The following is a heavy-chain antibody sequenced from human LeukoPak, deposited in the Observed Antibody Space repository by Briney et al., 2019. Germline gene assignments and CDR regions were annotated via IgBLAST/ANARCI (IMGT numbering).Heavy chain of an antibody. Sequence: ASETLSLTCAVSGYSISSGYYWGWIRQPPGKGLEWIGCIYHSGSTYYNPSLKSRVTISVDTSKSQFSLKLSSVTAADTAVYYCARDGYCSGGSCRGDIDYWGQGTLVTVSS. D-gene: IGHD2-15*01. J-gene: IGHJ4*02. V-gene: IGHV4-38-2*02. CDR3: ARDGYCSGGSCRGDIDY. CDR2: IYHSGST. CDR1: GYSISSGYY.